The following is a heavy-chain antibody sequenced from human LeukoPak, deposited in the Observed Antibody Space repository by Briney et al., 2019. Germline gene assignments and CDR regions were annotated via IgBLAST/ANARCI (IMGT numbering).Heavy chain of an antibody. CDR3: ARGDNSGRWNPLPAFDI. J-gene: IGHJ3*02. D-gene: IGHD6-13*01. V-gene: IGHV4-34*01. Sequence: PSETLSLTCAVYGGSFSGYYWSWIRQPPGKGLESIGEINHSGSTNYNPSLKSRVTISVDTSKHQFSLKLSSGAAADTAVYYCARGDNSGRWNPLPAFDIWGQGTMVTVSS. CDR2: INHSGST. CDR1: GGSFSGYY.